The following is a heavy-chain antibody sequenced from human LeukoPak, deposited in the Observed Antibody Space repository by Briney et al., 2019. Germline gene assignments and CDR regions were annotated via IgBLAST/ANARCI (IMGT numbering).Heavy chain of an antibody. CDR3: ATDRNLGPFDI. J-gene: IGHJ4*02. V-gene: IGHV1-18*01. CDR2: ISAYNGNT. D-gene: IGHD1-7*01. Sequence: GASVKVSCKASGYTFTSYGISWVRQAPGQGLEWMGWISAYNGNTNYAQKLQGRVTMTEDTSADTAYMELSDLISEDTALYYCATDRNLGPFDIWGQGTLVTVSS. CDR1: GYTFTSYG.